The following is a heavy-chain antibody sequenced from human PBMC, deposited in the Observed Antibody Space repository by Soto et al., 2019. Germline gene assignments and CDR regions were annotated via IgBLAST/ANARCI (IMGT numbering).Heavy chain of an antibody. J-gene: IGHJ4*02. CDR3: ARLVYDSSGYRPG. V-gene: IGHV4-39*01. CDR1: GGSISSSSYY. D-gene: IGHD3-22*01. Sequence: SETLSLTCTVSGGSISSSSYYWGWIRQPPWKMLEWIGSIYYSGSTYYNPSLKSRVTISVDTSKNQFSLKLSSVTAADTAVYYCARLVYDSSGYRPGWGQGTLVTVS. CDR2: IYYSGST.